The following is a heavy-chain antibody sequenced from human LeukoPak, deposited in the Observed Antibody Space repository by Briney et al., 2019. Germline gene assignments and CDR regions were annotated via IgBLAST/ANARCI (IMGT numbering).Heavy chain of an antibody. Sequence: PSETLSLTCTVSGGSISSGHYYWSWIRQPAGKGLEWIGRVYNIGSTNYNPSLKSRVTISIDASKSQFYLNLSSVTAADTAVYYCARRVGLLYYFDYWGQGTLVTVSS. V-gene: IGHV4-61*02. D-gene: IGHD2-21*02. J-gene: IGHJ4*02. CDR2: VYNIGST. CDR1: GGSISSGHYY. CDR3: ARRVGLLYYFDY.